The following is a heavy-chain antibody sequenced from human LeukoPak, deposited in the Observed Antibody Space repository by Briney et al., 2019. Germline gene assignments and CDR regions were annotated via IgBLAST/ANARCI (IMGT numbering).Heavy chain of an antibody. V-gene: IGHV3-30*02. CDR1: GFTFSSYG. J-gene: IGHJ4*02. CDR3: AKGALGYCSSTSCPGPDFDY. CDR2: IRYDGSNK. Sequence: PGGSLRLSCAASGFTFSSYGIHWVRQAPGKGLEWVAFIRYDGSNKYYADSVKGRFTISRDNSKNTLYLQMNSLRAEDTAVYYCAKGALGYCSSTSCPGPDFDYWGQGTLVTVSS. D-gene: IGHD2-2*01.